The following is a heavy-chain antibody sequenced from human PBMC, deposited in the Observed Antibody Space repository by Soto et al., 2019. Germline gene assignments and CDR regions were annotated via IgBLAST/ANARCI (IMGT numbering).Heavy chain of an antibody. J-gene: IGHJ6*02. CDR3: ARCRVGSSGYYLRDHYYYGMDV. V-gene: IGHV4-39*01. CDR2: IYYSGST. Sequence: TSETLSLTCTVSGGSISSSSYYWGWIRQPPGKGLEWIGSIYYSGSTNYNPSLKSRVTISVDTSKNQFSLKLSSVTAADTAVYYCARCRVGSSGYYLRDHYYYGMDVWGQGTTVTVSS. D-gene: IGHD3-22*01. CDR1: GGSISSSSYY.